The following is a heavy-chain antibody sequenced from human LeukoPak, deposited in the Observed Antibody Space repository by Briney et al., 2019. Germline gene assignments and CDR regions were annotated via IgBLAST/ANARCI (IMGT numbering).Heavy chain of an antibody. J-gene: IGHJ4*02. CDR1: GFTFSSYW. CDR2: IRHDGSEK. Sequence: GGSLRLSCAASGFTFSSYWMSWVRQAPGKGLEWVANIRHDGSEKYYVDSVKGRFTISRDNAKNSLYLQMNSLRAEDTAVYYCARVFPAAGLDYWGQGTLVTVSS. D-gene: IGHD1-14*01. CDR3: ARVFPAAGLDY. V-gene: IGHV3-7*01.